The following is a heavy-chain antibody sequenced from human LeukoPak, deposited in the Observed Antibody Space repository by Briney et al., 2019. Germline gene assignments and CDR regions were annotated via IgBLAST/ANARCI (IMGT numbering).Heavy chain of an antibody. CDR1: GGSISSYY. CDR3: ARDQNGGMDV. D-gene: IGHD1-1*01. J-gene: IGHJ6*02. Sequence: PSETLSLTCTVSGGSISSYYWSWLRQPPGKGLEWIGYIYYSGSTNYNPSLKSRATISVDTSKNQFSLKLSSVTVADTAVYYCARDQNGGMDVWGQGTTVTVSS. CDR2: IYYSGST. V-gene: IGHV4-59*01.